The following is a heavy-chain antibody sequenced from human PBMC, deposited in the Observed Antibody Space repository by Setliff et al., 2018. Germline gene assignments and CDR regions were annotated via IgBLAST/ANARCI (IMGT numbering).Heavy chain of an antibody. CDR1: GGSISSGSYY. CDR2: IYSSGST. V-gene: IGHV4-61*09. D-gene: IGHD6-13*01. CDR3: ARSAGYSSSWYNYYYGMDV. J-gene: IGHJ6*02. Sequence: SETLSLTCTVSGGSISSGSYYWSWIRQPAGKGLEWIGHIYSSGSTNYNPSLKSRVTISVDRSKNQFSLKLSSVIAADTAVYYCARSAGYSSSWYNYYYGMDVWGQGTTVTVSS.